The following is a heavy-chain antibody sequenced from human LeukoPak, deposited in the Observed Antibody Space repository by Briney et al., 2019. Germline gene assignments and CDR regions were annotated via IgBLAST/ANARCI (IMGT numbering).Heavy chain of an antibody. J-gene: IGHJ1*01. D-gene: IGHD3-22*01. V-gene: IGHV3-7*01. CDR2: IDPDGSHQ. Sequence: GGSLRLSCVASGFTFSSYWATWVRQAPGKGLEWVANIDPDGSHQYYVDSVRGRFTISRDNAKNTLYLDTNSLRAEDTAVFYCATDQDHGYFRQWGQGSLVIVSS. CDR3: ATDQDHGYFRQ. CDR1: GFTFSSYW.